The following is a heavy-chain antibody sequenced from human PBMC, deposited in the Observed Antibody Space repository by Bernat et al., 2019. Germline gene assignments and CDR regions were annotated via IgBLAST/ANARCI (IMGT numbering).Heavy chain of an antibody. Sequence: QVQLVQSGAEVKKPGSSVKVSCKASGGTFSSYAISWVRQAPGQGLEWMGGIIPIFGIANYAQKFQGRVTITADKSTSTAYMELSSLRSEDTAVYYCARTPGYCSGGSCHGGTTLVAFDIWGQGTMVTVSS. CDR2: IIPIFGIA. J-gene: IGHJ3*02. CDR1: GGTFSSYA. D-gene: IGHD2-15*01. V-gene: IGHV1-69*17. CDR3: ARTPGYCSGGSCHGGTTLVAFDI.